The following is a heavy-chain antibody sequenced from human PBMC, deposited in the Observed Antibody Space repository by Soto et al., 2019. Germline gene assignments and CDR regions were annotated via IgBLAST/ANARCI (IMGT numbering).Heavy chain of an antibody. D-gene: IGHD3-9*01. J-gene: IGHJ4*02. Sequence: QLQLQESGPGLVKPSETLSLTCSVSDDSINRDKYYWGWIRQPPGKGLEWIGSIYYRGNAYYNPSLQTRVTISLDKSKSQFSLKLLSVTAADSAVYFCARLEGLATISYYFDFWGPGALVTVSS. CDR3: ARLEGLATISYYFDF. CDR1: DDSINRDKYY. CDR2: IYYRGNA. V-gene: IGHV4-39*01.